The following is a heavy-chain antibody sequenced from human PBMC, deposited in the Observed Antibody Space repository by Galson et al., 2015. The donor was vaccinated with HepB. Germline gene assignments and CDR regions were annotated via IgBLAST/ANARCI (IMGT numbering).Heavy chain of an antibody. CDR1: GFTVSTYW. V-gene: IGHV3-74*01. D-gene: IGHD3-22*01. Sequence: LRLSCAASGFTVSTYWMHWVRQIPGKGLVWVSRINSDGSSTSYADSVKGRFIISRDNAKNTLYLQMNSVRAEDTAVYYCARNGPVVSPFDLWGQGTLVTVSS. J-gene: IGHJ4*02. CDR3: ARNGPVVSPFDL. CDR2: INSDGSST.